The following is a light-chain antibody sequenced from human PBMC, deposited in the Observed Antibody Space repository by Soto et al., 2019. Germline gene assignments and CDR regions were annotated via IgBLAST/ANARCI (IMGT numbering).Light chain of an antibody. CDR2: EVN. CDR3: SSYAGSSNV. CDR1: SSDVGGYNY. J-gene: IGLJ1*01. Sequence: QSVLTQPPSASGSPGQSVAISCTGISSDVGGYNYVSWYQQHPGKAPKLMIYEVNKRPSGVPDRFSGSKSGNTASLTVSGLQAEDEADYYCSSYAGSSNVFGTGSKVTV. V-gene: IGLV2-8*01.